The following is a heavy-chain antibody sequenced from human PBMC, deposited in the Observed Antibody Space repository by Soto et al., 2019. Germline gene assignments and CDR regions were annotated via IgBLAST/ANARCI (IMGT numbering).Heavy chain of an antibody. V-gene: IGHV4-30-4*01. CDR2: IYYSGST. J-gene: IGHJ5*02. Sequence: QVQLQESGPGLVKPSQTLSLTCTVSGGSISSGDYYWSWIRQPPGKGLEWIGYIYYSGSTDYNPSPQSRVTISVDPSKNPSSLNLSSVPAAATAVYYCSTLVVTAPTCFDPWGHGTLFTVSS. CDR3: STLVVTAPTCFDP. CDR1: GGSISSGDYY. D-gene: IGHD2-21*02.